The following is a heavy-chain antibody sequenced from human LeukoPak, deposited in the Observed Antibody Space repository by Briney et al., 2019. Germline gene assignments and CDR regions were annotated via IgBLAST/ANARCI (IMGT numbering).Heavy chain of an antibody. CDR3: ARHPGGILTGLDP. Sequence: GESLKISCKGSGYSFTSYWIGWVRQMPGKGLEWMGIIYPGDSDTRYSPSFQGQVTSPADKSISTAYLQWSSLKASDTAVYYCARHPGGILTGLDPWGQGTLVTVSS. V-gene: IGHV5-51*01. CDR1: GYSFTSYW. CDR2: IYPGDSDT. D-gene: IGHD3-9*01. J-gene: IGHJ5*02.